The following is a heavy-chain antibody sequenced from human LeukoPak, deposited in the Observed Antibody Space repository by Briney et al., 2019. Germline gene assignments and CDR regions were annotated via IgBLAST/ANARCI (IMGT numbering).Heavy chain of an antibody. V-gene: IGHV1-2*02. CDR2: INPNSGGT. CDR3: ARDQMINYYDSSGFDY. CDR1: GYTFTGYY. D-gene: IGHD3-22*01. J-gene: IGHJ4*02. Sequence: ASVKVSCKASGYTFTGYYMHWVRQAPGQGLEWMGGINPNSGGTNYAQKFQGRVTMTRDTSISTAYMELSRLRSDDTAVYYCARDQMINYYDSSGFDYWGQGTLVTVSS.